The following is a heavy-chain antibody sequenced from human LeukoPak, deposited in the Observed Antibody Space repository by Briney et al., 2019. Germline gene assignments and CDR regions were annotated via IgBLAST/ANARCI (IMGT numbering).Heavy chain of an antibody. CDR2: INWNGGST. Sequence: GGPLRLSCAASGFTFDDYGMSWVRQAPGKGLEWVSGINWNGGSTGYADSVKGRFTISRDNAKNSLYLQMNSLRAEDTAVYYCAKDRSSGLLSRVFDYWGQGTLVTVSS. V-gene: IGHV3-20*04. D-gene: IGHD6-19*01. CDR3: AKDRSSGLLSRVFDY. J-gene: IGHJ4*02. CDR1: GFTFDDYG.